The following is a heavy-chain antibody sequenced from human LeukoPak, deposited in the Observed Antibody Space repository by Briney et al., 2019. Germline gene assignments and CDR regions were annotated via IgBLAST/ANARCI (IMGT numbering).Heavy chain of an antibody. Sequence: PGGSLRLSCAASGLTLSNYAMSWVRQAPGKGLEWVSAISGSGGTTYYADSVKGRFTISRDNSKNTLYLQMNSLRAEDTAVYYCARASGYYVFDYWGQGTLVTVSS. V-gene: IGHV3-23*01. J-gene: IGHJ4*02. CDR1: GLTLSNYA. D-gene: IGHD3-22*01. CDR2: ISGSGGTT. CDR3: ARASGYYVFDY.